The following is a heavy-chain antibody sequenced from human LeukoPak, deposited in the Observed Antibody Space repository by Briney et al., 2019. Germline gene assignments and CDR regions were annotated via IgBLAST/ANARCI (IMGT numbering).Heavy chain of an antibody. CDR2: MRRDGNEI. CDR3: ASLCWETKLAGFAS. Sequence: PGGSLRLSCSASGFTFSTYWMSWVRQAPGKGLEWVANMRRDGNEIYYLDSVRGRFTISRDNAKNSLYLQMNSLRAEDTAVYYCASLCWETKLAGFASWGQGPLVTVSS. V-gene: IGHV3-7*01. CDR1: GFTFSTYW. D-gene: IGHD3-10*02. J-gene: IGHJ4*02.